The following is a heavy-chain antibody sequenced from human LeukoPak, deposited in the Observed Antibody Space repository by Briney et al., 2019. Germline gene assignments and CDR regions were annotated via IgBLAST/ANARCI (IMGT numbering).Heavy chain of an antibody. CDR3: ARDRAGTFDY. Sequence: GGSLRLSCAASGFTFSSYGMQWVRQAPGKGVEGVADIWYDGSNKYYADSVKGRFTISRDNSKNTLYLQMNSLRAEDTAVYYCARDRAGTFDYWGQGTLVTVSS. V-gene: IGHV3-33*01. CDR1: GFTFSSYG. CDR2: IWYDGSNK. D-gene: IGHD6-19*01. J-gene: IGHJ4*02.